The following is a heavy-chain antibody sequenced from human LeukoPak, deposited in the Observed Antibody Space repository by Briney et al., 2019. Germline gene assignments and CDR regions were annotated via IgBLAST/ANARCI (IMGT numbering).Heavy chain of an antibody. CDR2: ISGSGGST. J-gene: IGHJ4*02. CDR1: GFTFSSYG. D-gene: IGHD2-21*02. V-gene: IGHV3-23*01. CDR3: AKDMVTAIGYFDY. Sequence: GGSLRLSCAASGFTFSSYGMSWVRQAPGKGLEWVSAISGSGGSTYYADSVKGRFTISRDTSKNTLYLQMNSLRAEDTAVYYCAKDMVTAIGYFDYWGQGTLVTVSS.